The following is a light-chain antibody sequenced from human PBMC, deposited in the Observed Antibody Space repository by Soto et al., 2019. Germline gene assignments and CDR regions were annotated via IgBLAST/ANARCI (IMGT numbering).Light chain of an antibody. CDR2: NAS. CDR3: QHYNNYLAWT. J-gene: IGKJ1*01. Sequence: EILMTRSPATLSVSPGERATLFCRASQSVSNKLAWYQQKPGQTPRLLIFNASTRATGIPARFSGSGSGTEFTLTISSVQSADFAVYYCQHYNNYLAWTFGQGTKVEVK. CDR1: QSVSNK. V-gene: IGKV3-15*01.